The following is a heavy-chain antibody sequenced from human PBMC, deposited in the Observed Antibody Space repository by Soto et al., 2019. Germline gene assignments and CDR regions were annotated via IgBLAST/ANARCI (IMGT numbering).Heavy chain of an antibody. CDR1: GFTVSNNY. CDR3: ARGYSYTQPVFDY. J-gene: IGHJ4*02. D-gene: IGHD5-18*01. CDR2: IYSSGST. Sequence: GGSLRLSCAASGFTVSNNYMTWVRQAPGKGLEWVSFIYSSGSTYYADSVKGRFTISRDNFKDTLYLQMNSLRAEDTAVYYCARGYSYTQPVFDYWGLGTLVTVSS. V-gene: IGHV3-53*01.